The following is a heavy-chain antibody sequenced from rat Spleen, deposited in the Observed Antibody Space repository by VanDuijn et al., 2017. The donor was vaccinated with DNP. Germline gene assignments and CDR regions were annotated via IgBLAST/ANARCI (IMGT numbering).Heavy chain of an antibody. CDR1: GFSLTNYG. CDR2: MSSGGGT. J-gene: IGHJ3*01. Sequence: QVQLKESGPGLVQPSQTLSLTCTVSGFSLTNYGVSWVRQPPGKGLEWIAAMSSGGGTYYNSALKSRLSISRDTSKSQVFLKMNRLQTEDTAIYFCTREDYSNYIYSFAYWGQGTLVTVSS. D-gene: IGHD1-2*01. CDR3: TREDYSNYIYSFAY. V-gene: IGHV2S12*01.